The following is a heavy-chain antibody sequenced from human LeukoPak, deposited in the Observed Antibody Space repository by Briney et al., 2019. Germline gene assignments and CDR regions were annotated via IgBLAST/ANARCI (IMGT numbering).Heavy chain of an antibody. V-gene: IGHV3-30*18. J-gene: IGHJ4*02. D-gene: IGHD4-11*01. CDR1: GFTFSSYG. CDR2: ISYDGSNK. CDR3: ANSRPPVPGSLHPIDY. Sequence: PGRSLRLSCAASGFTFSSYGMHWVRQAPGKGLEWVAVISYDGSNKYYADSVKGRFTISRDNSKNTLYLQMNSLRAEDTAVYYCANSRPPVPGSLHPIDYWGQGTLVTVSS.